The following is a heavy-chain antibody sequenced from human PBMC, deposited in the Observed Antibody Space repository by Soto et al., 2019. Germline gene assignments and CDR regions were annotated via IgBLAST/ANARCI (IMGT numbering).Heavy chain of an antibody. D-gene: IGHD2-2*01. CDR3: TPDPLVVPASNKEYYYYVMHV. J-gene: IGHJ6*02. CDR1: GFTFSNAW. V-gene: IGHV3-15*07. Sequence: EVQLVESGGGLVKPGGSLRLSCAASGFTFSNAWMNWVRQAPGKGLEWVGRIQSKTDGGTTDYAAPVKGRVTISRDDSKNTLYLQMTSLNTEDTAVYYCTPDPLVVPASNKEYYYYVMHVLSQGTTVTVCS. CDR2: IQSKTDGGTT.